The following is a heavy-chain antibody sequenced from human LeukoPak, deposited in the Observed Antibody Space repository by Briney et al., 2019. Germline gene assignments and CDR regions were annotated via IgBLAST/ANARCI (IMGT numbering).Heavy chain of an antibody. CDR2: IYPADSDI. J-gene: IGHJ5*02. CDR1: GCSFTSYW. Sequence: GESLKISCRGSGCSFTSYWIGWVRQMPGKGLEWMGIIYPADSDIRYSPSFQGQVTISADKSISTAYLQWSSLKASDTAMYYCARQEYCSGGSCYTWFDPWGQGTLVTVSS. CDR3: ARQEYCSGGSCYTWFDP. V-gene: IGHV5-51*01. D-gene: IGHD2-15*01.